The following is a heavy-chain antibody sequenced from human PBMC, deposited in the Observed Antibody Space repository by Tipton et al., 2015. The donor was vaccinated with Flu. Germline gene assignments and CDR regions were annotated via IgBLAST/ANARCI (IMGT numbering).Heavy chain of an antibody. CDR1: GYSISSGYY. J-gene: IGHJ4*02. CDR3: ARHTGDSVRGIIDY. CDR2: IYHSGST. V-gene: IGHV4-38-2*01. D-gene: IGHD3-10*02. Sequence: TLSLTCVVSGYSISSGYYWGWVRQPPGKGLEWIGTIYHSGSTYYNPSLKSRVTISVDTSENQFSLKLSSVTAADTAVYYCARHTGDSVRGIIDYWGQGTLVTVSS.